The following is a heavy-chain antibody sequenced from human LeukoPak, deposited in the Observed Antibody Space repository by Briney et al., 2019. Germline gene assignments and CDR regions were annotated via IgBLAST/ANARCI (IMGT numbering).Heavy chain of an antibody. Sequence: PSETLSLTCAVYGGSFSGYYWSWIRQPPGKGLEWIGEINHSGSTNYNPSLKSRVTISVDTSKNQFSLKLSSVTAADTAVYYCARGTSYDFRSGYPLKPVFDYWGQGTLVTVSS. CDR1: GGSFSGYY. CDR2: INHSGST. J-gene: IGHJ4*02. CDR3: ARGTSYDFRSGYPLKPVFDY. D-gene: IGHD3-3*01. V-gene: IGHV4-34*01.